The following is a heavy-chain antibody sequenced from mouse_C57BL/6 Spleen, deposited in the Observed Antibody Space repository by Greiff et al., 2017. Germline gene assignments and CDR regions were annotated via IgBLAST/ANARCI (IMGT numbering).Heavy chain of an antibody. CDR1: GYSFTGYY. D-gene: IGHD1-1*01. J-gene: IGHJ2*01. CDR3: ANYYGSSYAYFEY. V-gene: IGHV1-42*01. CDR2: INPSTGGT. Sequence: VQLQQSGPELVKPGASVKISCKASGYSFTGYYMNWVKQSPEKSLEWIGEINPSTGGTTYNQKFKAKATLTVDKSSSTAYMQLKRLTSEVSAVYYCANYYGSSYAYFEYWGQGTTLTVSS.